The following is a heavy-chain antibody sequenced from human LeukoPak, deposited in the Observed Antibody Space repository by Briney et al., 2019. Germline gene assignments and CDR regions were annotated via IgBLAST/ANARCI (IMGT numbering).Heavy chain of an antibody. CDR2: INPNSGGT. V-gene: IGHV1-2*02. D-gene: IGHD6-13*01. CDR1: GYTFTGYY. CDR3: ARFDGYSSSWAFDY. Sequence: ASVKVSYKASGYTFTGYYMHWVRQAPGHGLEWMGCINPNSGGTNYAQKFQGRVTMTRDTSISTAYMELSRLRSDDTAVYYCARFDGYSSSWAFDYWGQGTLVTVSS. J-gene: IGHJ4*02.